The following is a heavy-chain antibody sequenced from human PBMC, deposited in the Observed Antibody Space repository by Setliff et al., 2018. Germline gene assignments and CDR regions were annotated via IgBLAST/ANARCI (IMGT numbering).Heavy chain of an antibody. Sequence: SETLSLTCTVSGYSISSGYIWGWIRQPPGKGLEWVGNIGHTGSINYNPSLKSRLTISRDTSKNQVSLKLNSLTATDTAVYSCARGLADRHTRDCWGQGTLVTVSS. D-gene: IGHD2-2*01. CDR2: IGHTGSI. CDR1: GYSISSGYI. CDR3: ARGLADRHTRDC. V-gene: IGHV4-38-2*02. J-gene: IGHJ4*02.